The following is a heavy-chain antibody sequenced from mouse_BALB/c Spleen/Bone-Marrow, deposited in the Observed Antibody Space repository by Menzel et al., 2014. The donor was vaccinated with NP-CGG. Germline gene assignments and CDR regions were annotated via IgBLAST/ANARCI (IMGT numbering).Heavy chain of an antibody. V-gene: IGHV4-1*02. Sequence: EVQLQQSGGGLVQPGGSLKLSCAASGFDFSRYWMSWVRQAPGKGLEWIGEINPDSSTINYTPSLKDKFIISRDNAKNTLYLQMSKVGSEDTALYYCARLGYYGTMVYWGQGTSVTVSS. J-gene: IGHJ4*01. CDR1: GFDFSRYW. CDR2: INPDSSTI. D-gene: IGHD1-1*01. CDR3: ARLGYYGTMVY.